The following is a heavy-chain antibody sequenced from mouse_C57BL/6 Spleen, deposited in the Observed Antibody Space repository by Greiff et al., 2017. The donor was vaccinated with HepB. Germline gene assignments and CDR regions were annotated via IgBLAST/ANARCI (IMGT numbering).Heavy chain of an antibody. Sequence: EVKLMESGGGLVQPGGSLKLSCAASGFTFSDYGMAWVRQAPRKGPEWVAFISNLAYSIYYADTVTGRFTISRENAKNTLYLEMSSLRSEDTAMYYCARQGTTVDYAMDYWGQGTSVTVSS. V-gene: IGHV5-15*01. D-gene: IGHD1-1*01. J-gene: IGHJ4*01. CDR1: GFTFSDYG. CDR3: ARQGTTVDYAMDY. CDR2: ISNLAYSI.